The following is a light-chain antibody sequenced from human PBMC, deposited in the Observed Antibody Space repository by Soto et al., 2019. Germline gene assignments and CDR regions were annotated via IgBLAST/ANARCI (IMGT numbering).Light chain of an antibody. J-gene: IGKJ5*01. CDR2: AAS. Sequence: EIVLTQSPGTLSLSPGERATLSCRASQSVSSSYLAWYQQKPGQAPRLFIYAASIRATGIPDRFSGSGSGTDFTLTISRLEPEDFAVYYCQQRSNWITFGQGTRLEIK. V-gene: IGKV3D-20*02. CDR3: QQRSNWIT. CDR1: QSVSSSY.